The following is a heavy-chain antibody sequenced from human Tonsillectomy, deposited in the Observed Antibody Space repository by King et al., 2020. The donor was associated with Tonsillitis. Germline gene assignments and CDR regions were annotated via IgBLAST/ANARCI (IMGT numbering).Heavy chain of an antibody. Sequence: VQLVESGGGVVQPGRSLRLSCTASGFAFRSYGMHWVRQAPGKGLEWVAVFSFDGRSKYADSVRGRFTISRDNSKNTLYLQMDSLSDGDTAVFYCARERLYSSGWGIDNWGQGTLVTVSS. CDR3: ARERLYSSGWGIDN. V-gene: IGHV3-33*05. J-gene: IGHJ4*02. CDR2: FSFDGRSK. D-gene: IGHD6-19*01. CDR1: GFAFRSYG.